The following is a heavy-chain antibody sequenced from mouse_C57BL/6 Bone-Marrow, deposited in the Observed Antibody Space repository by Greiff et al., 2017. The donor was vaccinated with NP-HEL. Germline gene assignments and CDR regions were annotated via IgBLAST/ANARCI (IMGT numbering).Heavy chain of an antibody. D-gene: IGHD2-2*01. V-gene: IGHV1-64*01. J-gene: IGHJ4*01. CDR2: IHPNSGST. CDR1: GYTFTSYW. Sequence: QVQLQQSGAELVKPGASVKLSCKASGYTFTSYWMHWVKQRPGQGLEWIGMIHPNSGSTNYNEKFKSKATLTVDKSSSTAYMQLSSLTSEDSAVYYCAATMVTTVYYAMDYWGQGTSVTVSS. CDR3: AATMVTTVYYAMDY.